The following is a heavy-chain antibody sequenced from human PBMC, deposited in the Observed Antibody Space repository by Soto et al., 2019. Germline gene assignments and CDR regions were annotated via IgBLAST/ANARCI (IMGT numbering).Heavy chain of an antibody. J-gene: IGHJ6*02. CDR2: ISSSGDAI. CDR3: ARDHGGSTWFVGVYYFFGMDV. Sequence: EVQLVESGGDLVQPGGSLRLSCAASGFIFSDYTMTWVRQAPGRGLEFVSHISSSGDAIFYAESVKGRVTVSRDNAKNSRYLQMNSLRDDDTAVYFCARDHGGSTWFVGVYYFFGMDVWGQGTAVTVSS. D-gene: IGHD6-13*01. V-gene: IGHV3-48*02. CDR1: GFIFSDYT.